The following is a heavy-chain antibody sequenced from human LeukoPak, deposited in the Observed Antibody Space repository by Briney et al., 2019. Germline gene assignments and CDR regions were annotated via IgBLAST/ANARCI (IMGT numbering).Heavy chain of an antibody. J-gene: IGHJ4*02. V-gene: IGHV4-38-2*02. Sequence: SETLSLTCTVSGYSISSGYYWGWIRQPPGKGLEWIGSIYHSGSTYYNASLKSRVTISVDTSKNQFSLKLSSVTAADTAVYYCARDVYCSGDSCHSFDYWGQGTLVTVSS. CDR1: GYSISSGYY. D-gene: IGHD2-15*01. CDR3: ARDVYCSGDSCHSFDY. CDR2: IYHSGST.